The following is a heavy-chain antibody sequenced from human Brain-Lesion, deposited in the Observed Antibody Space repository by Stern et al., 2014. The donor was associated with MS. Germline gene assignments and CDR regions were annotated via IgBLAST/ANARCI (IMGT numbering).Heavy chain of an antibody. CDR2: IFNSGST. D-gene: IGHD2-2*01. J-gene: IGHJ6*02. CDR1: GGSISSGGYY. V-gene: IGHV4-61*02. Sequence: QLQLQESGPGLVKPSQTLSLSCTVSGGSISSGGYYWSWIRQPAGKGLEWIGRIFNSGSTTYNPPPKSRVTQSIYTSKNQFSLRLNSMTAADTAVYYCARGRVVPGFQYYATDVWGQGTTVIVSS. CDR3: ARGRVVPGFQYYATDV.